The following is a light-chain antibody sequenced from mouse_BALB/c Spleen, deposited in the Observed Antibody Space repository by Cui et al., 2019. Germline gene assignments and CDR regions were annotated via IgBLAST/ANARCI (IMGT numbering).Light chain of an antibody. J-gene: IGKJ2*01. CDR3: QQLYSTPYT. Sequence: DIHMPQPPAPQSASLGESVTITFLASQAIDTWLAWCQQKPGKSPQLLMYAATSLADGVPSRFSGSGSGTKFSFKISSLQAEDVVSYYCQQLYSTPYTFGGGTKLEIK. V-gene: IGKV12-98*01. CDR2: AAT. CDR1: QAIDTW.